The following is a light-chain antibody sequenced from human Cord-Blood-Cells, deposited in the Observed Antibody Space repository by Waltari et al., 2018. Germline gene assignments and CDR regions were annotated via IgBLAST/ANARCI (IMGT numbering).Light chain of an antibody. V-gene: IGLV2-14*03. CDR1: SSDVGGYNY. J-gene: IGLJ3*02. CDR3: SSYTSSSTRV. Sequence: QSALTQPASVSGSPGQSITISCPGTSSDVGGYNYLSWYQQHPGKAPKLMIYDVSNRPSGVSNRFSGSKSGNTASLTISGLQAEDEADYYCSSYTSSSTRVFGGGTKLTVL. CDR2: DVS.